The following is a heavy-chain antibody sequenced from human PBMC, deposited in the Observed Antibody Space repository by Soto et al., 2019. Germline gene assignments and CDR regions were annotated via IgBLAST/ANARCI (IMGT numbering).Heavy chain of an antibody. CDR2: IYYSGST. CDR3: ASSLYSYGGQRPDY. Sequence: PSETLSLTCPVSGGSIRSSSYYWGWIRQPPGKGLEWIGSIYYSGSTYDNPSFKSRVTISVDTSKNQFSLKLSSVTAADTAVYYCASSLYSYGGQRPDYWGQGTLVTVSS. V-gene: IGHV4-39*01. J-gene: IGHJ4*02. CDR1: GGSIRSSSYY. D-gene: IGHD5-18*01.